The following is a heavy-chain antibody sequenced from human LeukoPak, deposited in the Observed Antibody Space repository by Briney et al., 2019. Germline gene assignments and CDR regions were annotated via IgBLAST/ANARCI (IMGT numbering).Heavy chain of an antibody. CDR2: IIGSGGSS. D-gene: IGHD3-10*01. Sequence: GGSLILSCAASGFTFSGYAMSWVRQAPGKGLEWVSTIIGSGGSSYYADSVKGRFTISRDNSKNTLYLQMNSLRAEDTAVYYCAKGPGYFYGSGSNYFDYWGQGTLVTVSS. CDR3: AKGPGYFYGSGSNYFDY. J-gene: IGHJ4*02. CDR1: GFTFSGYA. V-gene: IGHV3-23*01.